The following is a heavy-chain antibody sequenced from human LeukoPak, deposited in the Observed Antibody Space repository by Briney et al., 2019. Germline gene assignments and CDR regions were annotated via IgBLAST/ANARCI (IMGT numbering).Heavy chain of an antibody. CDR2: INPSGGST. Sequence: GGSLRLSCAASGFTFSSYSMSWARQAPGKGLEWVSTINPSGGSTYYADSVKGRFTISRDNSKNTVYLQMNSLRAEDTAVYYCAKDRAGTPWADWGQGTLVTVSS. V-gene: IGHV3-23*01. D-gene: IGHD1-1*01. J-gene: IGHJ4*02. CDR3: AKDRAGTPWAD. CDR1: GFTFSSYS.